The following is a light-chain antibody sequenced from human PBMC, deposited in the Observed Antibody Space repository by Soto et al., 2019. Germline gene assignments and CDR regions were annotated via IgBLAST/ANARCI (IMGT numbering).Light chain of an antibody. Sequence: EIVLTQSPGTLSLSPGARATLSCRASQSVSSDYLGWYQQTPGQAPRLLIYAASSRATGIPDRFSGSGSGTDFTLTISRLEPEDFAVYYCQQYGSPPITFGQVTRLESK. J-gene: IGKJ5*01. CDR3: QQYGSPPIT. CDR1: QSVSSDY. CDR2: AAS. V-gene: IGKV3-20*01.